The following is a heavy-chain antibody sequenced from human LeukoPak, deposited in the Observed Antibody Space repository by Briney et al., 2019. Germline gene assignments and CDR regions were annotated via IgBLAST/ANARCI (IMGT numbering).Heavy chain of an antibody. Sequence: GGSLRLSCAASGFTFSGSAMHWVRQASGKGLEWVGRIRSKANSYATAYAASVKGRFTISRDDSENTAYLQMNSLKTEDTAVYYCKGTTTTVTTSGSYYGMDVWGQGTTVTVSS. D-gene: IGHD4-17*01. J-gene: IGHJ6*02. CDR1: GFTFSGSA. V-gene: IGHV3-73*01. CDR2: IRSKANSYAT. CDR3: KGTTTTVTTSGSYYGMDV.